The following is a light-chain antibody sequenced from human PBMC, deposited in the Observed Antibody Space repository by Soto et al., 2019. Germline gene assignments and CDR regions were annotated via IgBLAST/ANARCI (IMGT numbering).Light chain of an antibody. CDR1: QSVSSN. V-gene: IGKV3-15*01. Sequence: EMVMTQSPATLSVSPGERATLSCRASQSVSSNLAWYQQKPGQAPRLLIYGASTRATGIPARFSGSGSGTEFTLTISSLQSEDFAVYYCQQRSNWPRTFGQGTKVEIK. CDR2: GAS. CDR3: QQRSNWPRT. J-gene: IGKJ1*01.